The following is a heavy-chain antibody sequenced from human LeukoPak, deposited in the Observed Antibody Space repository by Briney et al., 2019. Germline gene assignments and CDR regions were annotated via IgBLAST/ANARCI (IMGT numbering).Heavy chain of an antibody. V-gene: IGHV1-2*02. D-gene: IGHD2-15*01. Sequence: ASVKVSCKASGYTFTGYYIHWMRQAPGQGLEWMGWMNPNRGDTSYARKFQGRVTMTRDTPINTAYMELSGLTSDDTAVYYCGRRRIDCSDTGCYVDYWGQGTLVTVSS. J-gene: IGHJ4*02. CDR2: MNPNRGDT. CDR3: GRRRIDCSDTGCYVDY. CDR1: GYTFTGYY.